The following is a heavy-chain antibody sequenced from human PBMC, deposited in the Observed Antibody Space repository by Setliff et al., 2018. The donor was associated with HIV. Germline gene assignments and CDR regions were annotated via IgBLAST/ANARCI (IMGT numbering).Heavy chain of an antibody. CDR1: GGSFSDYY. CDR3: ASSATTKFFQH. V-gene: IGHV4-34*12. CDR2: AIHSGIT. Sequence: SETLSLTCAVYGGSFSDYYWTWIRLSPGKGLEWIGEAIHSGITYNPSLRSRVTISLDTSKNQFSLKLSSVTAADTAVYYCASSATTKFFQHWGQGTLVTVS. D-gene: IGHD1-1*01. J-gene: IGHJ1*01.